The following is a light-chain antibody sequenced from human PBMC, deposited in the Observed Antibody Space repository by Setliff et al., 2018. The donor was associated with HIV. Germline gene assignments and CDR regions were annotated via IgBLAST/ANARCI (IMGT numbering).Light chain of an antibody. J-gene: IGLJ1*01. CDR2: SNN. Sequence: QSVLTQPPSASGTPGQRVTISCSGGSSNIGSNTVNWYQQLPGTAPKLLIYSNNQRPSGVPDRFSGSKSGTSASLAISGLQSEDEADYYCAAWDDSLNGLYVFGTGTKVTVL. V-gene: IGLV1-44*01. CDR1: SSNIGSNT. CDR3: AAWDDSLNGLYV.